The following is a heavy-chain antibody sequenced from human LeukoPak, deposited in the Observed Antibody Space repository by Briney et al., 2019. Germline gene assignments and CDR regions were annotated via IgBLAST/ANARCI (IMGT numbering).Heavy chain of an antibody. Sequence: GGSLRLSCAASGFTFSSYDMHWVRQPTGKGLEWVSAIGTAGDTYYSHSVKSRFTISRDNAENSVFLQMTSLRPEDTAVYYCARGEYHQDGIGYNRFDNWGQGALVTVSS. CDR1: GFTFSSYD. CDR3: ARGEYHQDGIGYNRFDN. D-gene: IGHD5-24*01. J-gene: IGHJ4*02. CDR2: IGTAGDT. V-gene: IGHV3-13*01.